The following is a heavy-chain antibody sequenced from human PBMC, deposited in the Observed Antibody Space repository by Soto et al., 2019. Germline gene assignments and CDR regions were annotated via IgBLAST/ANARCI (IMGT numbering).Heavy chain of an antibody. J-gene: IGHJ4*02. CDR3: ARLIGTSWFVG. CDR2: TYYRSQWFN. Sequence: SQTLSLTCAISGDSVSSNIVTWDWIRQSPSRGLEWLGRTYYRSQWFNDYAVYVKSRMTINADTSKNQFSLQLNYVTPEDTAVYYCARLIGTSWFVGWGQGTPVTVSS. D-gene: IGHD6-13*01. CDR1: GDSVSSNIVT. V-gene: IGHV6-1*01.